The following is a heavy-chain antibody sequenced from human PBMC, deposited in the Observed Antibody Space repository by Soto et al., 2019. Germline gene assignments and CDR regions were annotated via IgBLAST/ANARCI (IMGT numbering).Heavy chain of an antibody. CDR1: GDSFSSYA. V-gene: IGHV1-69*01. CDR2: VIPIFGTP. D-gene: IGHD3-22*01. J-gene: IGHJ4*02. CDR3: ANGGNYYETSAWAY. Sequence: QVQLVQSVAEVKKPGSSVKVSCKASGDSFSSYAISWVRQAPGHGLEWMGRVIPIFGTPNYAQRVGGRVTITADESTSTANMELCSLGSDDTAVYYCANGGNYYETSAWAYWGQGTLVPVSS.